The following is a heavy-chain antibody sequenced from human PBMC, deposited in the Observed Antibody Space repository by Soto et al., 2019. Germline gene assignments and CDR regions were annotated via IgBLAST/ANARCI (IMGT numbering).Heavy chain of an antibody. CDR3: ARDGAAGTNYYYGMDV. J-gene: IGHJ6*02. Sequence: SETLSLTCTVSGGSISSYYWSWIRQPPGRGLEWIGYIYYSGSTNYNPSLKSRVTISVDTSKNQFSLKLSSVTAADTAVYYCARDGAAGTNYYYGMDVWGQGTKVTVS. CDR2: IYYSGST. V-gene: IGHV4-59*01. CDR1: GGSISSYY. D-gene: IGHD6-13*01.